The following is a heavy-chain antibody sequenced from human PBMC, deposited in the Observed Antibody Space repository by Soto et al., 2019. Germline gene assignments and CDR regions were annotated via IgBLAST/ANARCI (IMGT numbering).Heavy chain of an antibody. Sequence: EVQLVESGGGLVQPGGSLRLSCTVSGFTLRNYYMHWARQAPGKGLVWVSHINGDGSTTNYADSVKGRFTISRDNAKNTVYLQVNSLRVGDTAVDYCARGGVPAGRDIWGGGTMV. CDR3: ARGGVPAGRDI. CDR1: GFTLRNYY. CDR2: INGDGSTT. D-gene: IGHD3-10*01. J-gene: IGHJ3*02. V-gene: IGHV3-74*01.